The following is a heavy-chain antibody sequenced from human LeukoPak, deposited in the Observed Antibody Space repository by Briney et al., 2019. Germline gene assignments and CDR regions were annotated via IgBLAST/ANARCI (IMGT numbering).Heavy chain of an antibody. CDR2: INTDGSST. CDR1: GFTFSSYW. J-gene: IGHJ1*01. Sequence: GGSLRLSCAAPGFTFSSYWMHWVGQAPGKGLVWVSRINTDGSSTSYADSVKGRFTISRDNAKNTLYLQMNSLRAEDTAVYYCARGSSSSEYFQHWGQGTLVTVSS. V-gene: IGHV3-74*01. D-gene: IGHD6-6*01. CDR3: ARGSSSSEYFQH.